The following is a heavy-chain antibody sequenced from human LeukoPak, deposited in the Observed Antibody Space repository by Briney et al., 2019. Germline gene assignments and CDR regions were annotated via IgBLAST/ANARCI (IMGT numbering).Heavy chain of an antibody. J-gene: IGHJ5*02. CDR3: ARLFPYYYGSGSYSA. CDR1: GFTVSSNY. CDR2: IYTDGSDGST. V-gene: IGHV3-53*01. D-gene: IGHD3-10*01. Sequence: PGGSLRLSCAASGFTVSSNYMSWVRQAPGKGLEWVSVIYTDGSDGSTYYADSVKGRFTISRDNSKNTLYLQMNSLRAEDTAVYYCARLFPYYYGSGSYSAWGQGTLVTVSS.